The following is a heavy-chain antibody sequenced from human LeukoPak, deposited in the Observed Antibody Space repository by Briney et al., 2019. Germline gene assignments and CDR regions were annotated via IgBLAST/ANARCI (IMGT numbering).Heavy chain of an antibody. CDR1: GGSISSYY. CDR3: ARDRRYYYGSGSSGIMYYYYYYGMDV. D-gene: IGHD3-10*01. V-gene: IGHV4-59*01. CDR2: IYYSGST. Sequence: SETLSLTCTVSGGSISSYYWSWIRQPPGKGLEWIGYIYYSGSTNYNPPLKSRVTISVDTSKNQFSLKLSSVTAADTAVYYCARDRRYYYGSGSSGIMYYYYYYGMDVWGQGTTVTVSS. J-gene: IGHJ6*02.